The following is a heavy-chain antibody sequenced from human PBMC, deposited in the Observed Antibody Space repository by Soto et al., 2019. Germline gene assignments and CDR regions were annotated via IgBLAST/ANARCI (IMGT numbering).Heavy chain of an antibody. CDR2: MIYSWDI. Sequence: QLQLQLSGPGLVKPSEILSLTCNVSGASISSYNYWRWSRQPPGKGLEEVGGMIYSWDIMYNPYLQSQLTLLVDTSQNQFSLKLIPVTAADTAVYYWVRHAQWIIRAYCGQGSLVTVCS. V-gene: IGHV4-39*01. CDR1: GASISSYNY. CDR3: VRHAQWIIRAY. J-gene: IGHJ4*02. D-gene: IGHD5-12*01.